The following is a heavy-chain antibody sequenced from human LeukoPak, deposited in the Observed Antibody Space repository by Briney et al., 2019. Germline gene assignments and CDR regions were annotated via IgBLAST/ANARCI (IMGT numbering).Heavy chain of an antibody. D-gene: IGHD3-10*01. CDR1: GYTFTSYA. Sequence: ASVKVSCKASGYTFTSYAMHWVRQAPGQGLEWMGGISVYIGNTNYAQRLQGRVTMTTDTSTSTAYMELRSLKYDDTAVYYCTRDSMVRGAPNAFDIWGQGTMVTVSS. J-gene: IGHJ3*02. V-gene: IGHV1-18*01. CDR3: TRDSMVRGAPNAFDI. CDR2: ISVYIGNT.